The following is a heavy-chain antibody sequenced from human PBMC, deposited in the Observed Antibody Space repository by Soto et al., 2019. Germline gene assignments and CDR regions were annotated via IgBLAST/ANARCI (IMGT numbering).Heavy chain of an antibody. CDR3: AKDELWFGETTAFDI. CDR1: GFTFSSYA. V-gene: IGHV3-23*01. D-gene: IGHD3-10*01. CDR2: ISGSGGST. J-gene: IGHJ3*02. Sequence: GGSLRLSCAASGFTFSSYAMSWVRQAPGKGLEWVSAISGSGGSTYYADPVKGRFTISRDNSKNTLYLQMNSLRAEDTAVYYCAKDELWFGETTAFDIWGQGTMVTVSS.